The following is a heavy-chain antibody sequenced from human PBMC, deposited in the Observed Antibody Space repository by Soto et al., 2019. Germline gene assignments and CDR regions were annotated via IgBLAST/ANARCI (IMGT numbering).Heavy chain of an antibody. CDR3: AHRKFSVVGGSSNYLDS. D-gene: IGHD1-26*01. Sequence: QITLKESGPTLVKPTQNLTLTCTFSGFSLSTGGVGVCWIRQPPAKALEWLALIYWDDDQLYRPSLQNSLTLSADSSHNQVVLSMSNIGPDDTATYQCAHRKFSVVGGSSNYLDSWGQGAPVAGSS. J-gene: IGHJ4*02. V-gene: IGHV2-5*02. CDR2: IYWDDDQ. CDR1: GFSLSTGGVG.